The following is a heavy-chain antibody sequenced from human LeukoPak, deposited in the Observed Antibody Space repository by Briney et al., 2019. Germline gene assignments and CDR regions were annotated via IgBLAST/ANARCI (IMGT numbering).Heavy chain of an antibody. CDR3: ARDLARDIAARGYNWFDP. Sequence: GASVKVSCKASGYTFTSYGISWVRQAPGQGLEWMGWISAYNVNTNYSQKLQGRVSMTTDTSTSTAYMELRSLTSDDTAVYYCARDLARDIAARGYNWFDPWGQGTLVTVSS. D-gene: IGHD6-6*01. CDR2: ISAYNVNT. CDR1: GYTFTSYG. J-gene: IGHJ5*02. V-gene: IGHV1-18*01.